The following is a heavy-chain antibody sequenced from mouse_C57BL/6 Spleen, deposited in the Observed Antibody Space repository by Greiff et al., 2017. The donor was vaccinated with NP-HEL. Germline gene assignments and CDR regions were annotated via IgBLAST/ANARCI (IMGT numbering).Heavy chain of an antibody. D-gene: IGHD4-1*01. CDR1: GYAFSSSW. J-gene: IGHJ2*01. Sequence: VQLKESGPELVKPGASVKISCKASGYAFSSSWMNWVKQRPGKGLEWIGRIYPGDGDTNYNGKFKGKATLTADKSSSTAYMQLSSLTSEDSAVYFCARSRFLGADFDYWGQGTTLTVSS. CDR3: ARSRFLGADFDY. V-gene: IGHV1-82*01. CDR2: IYPGDGDT.